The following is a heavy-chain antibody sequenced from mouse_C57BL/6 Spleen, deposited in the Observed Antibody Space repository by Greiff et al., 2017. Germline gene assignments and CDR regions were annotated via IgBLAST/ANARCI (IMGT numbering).Heavy chain of an antibody. CDR2: IDPSDSYT. CDR1: GYTFTSYW. J-gene: IGHJ2*01. V-gene: IGHV1-50*01. CDR3: ARSNWVPLGYFDY. D-gene: IGHD4-1*01. Sequence: QVQLQQPGAELVKPGASVKLSCKASGYTFTSYWMQWVKQRPGQGLEWIGEIDPSDSYTNYNQKFKGKATLTVDTSSSTAYLQLSSLTSEDSAAYYCARSNWVPLGYFDYWGQGTTLTVSS.